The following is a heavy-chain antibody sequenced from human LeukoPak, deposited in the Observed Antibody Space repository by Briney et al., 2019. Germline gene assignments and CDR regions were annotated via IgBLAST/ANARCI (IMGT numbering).Heavy chain of an antibody. CDR2: TSAYNGDT. CDR3: ARDPYRSRISAFDH. J-gene: IGHJ4*02. Sequence: ASVKVSCKAAGYIFSIYGITWVRQAPGQGLEWMGWTSAYNGDTHYARKFQGRVTMTTDTSTNTAYIELRSLTSDDTAVYYCARDPYRSRISAFDHWGQGTLVTVSS. V-gene: IGHV1-18*01. D-gene: IGHD6-13*01. CDR1: GYIFSIYG.